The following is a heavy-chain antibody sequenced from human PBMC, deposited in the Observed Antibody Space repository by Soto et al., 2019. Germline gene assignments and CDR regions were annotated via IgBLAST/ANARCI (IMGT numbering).Heavy chain of an antibody. Sequence: EVQLLESGGGLVQPGGSLRLSCAASGFTFSSYAMSWVRQAPGKGLEWVSSINIDGATHYRDPAKGRFTISRDNSKDTLYLQMDSLRAEDTAIYHCAKNYYFDQWGQGTLVTVSS. J-gene: IGHJ4*02. CDR1: GFTFSSYA. V-gene: IGHV3-23*01. CDR2: INIDGAT. CDR3: AKNYYFDQ. D-gene: IGHD3-10*01.